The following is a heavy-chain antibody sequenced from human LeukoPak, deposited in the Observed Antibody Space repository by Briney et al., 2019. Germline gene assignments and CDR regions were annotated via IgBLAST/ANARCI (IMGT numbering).Heavy chain of an antibody. V-gene: IGHV3-30*04. CDR2: ISYDGSNK. CDR3: ARGLHYYDSSGYYSWYMDV. J-gene: IGHJ6*03. D-gene: IGHD3-22*01. CDR1: GFTFSSYA. Sequence: GGSLRLSCAASGFTFSSYAMHWVRQAPGKGLEWVAVISYDGSNKYYADSVKGRFTISRDNSKNTLYLQMNSLRAEDTAVYYCARGLHYYDSSGYYSWYMDVWGKGTTVTVSS.